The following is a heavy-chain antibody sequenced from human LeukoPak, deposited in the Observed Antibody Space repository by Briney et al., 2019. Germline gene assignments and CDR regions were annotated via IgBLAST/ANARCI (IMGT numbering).Heavy chain of an antibody. CDR2: IKQDGSEK. Sequence: GGSLRLSCAASGFTFSDYYMSWIRQAPGKGLEWVANIKQDGSEKYYVDSVKGRLTISRANAKNSLYLQMNSLRAEDTAVYYCASEDTWNDAGLEWGQGTLVTVSS. CDR3: ASEDTWNDAGLE. J-gene: IGHJ4*02. CDR1: GFTFSDYY. D-gene: IGHD1-1*01. V-gene: IGHV3-7*01.